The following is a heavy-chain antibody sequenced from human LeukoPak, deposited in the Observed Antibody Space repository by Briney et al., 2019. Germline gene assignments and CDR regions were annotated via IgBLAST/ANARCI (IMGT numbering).Heavy chain of an antibody. CDR2: INPKSGGT. CDR3: ATQPGGGVAAAVHDGY. D-gene: IGHD6-13*01. Sequence: ASVKVSCKASGYTFTGYYVHWARQAPGQGLEWMGWINPKSGGTNYAQKFQGRVTMTRDTSISTAYMELSRLRSDDTAVYYCATQPGGGVAAAVHDGYWGQGTLVTVSS. V-gene: IGHV1-2*02. CDR1: GYTFTGYY. J-gene: IGHJ4*02.